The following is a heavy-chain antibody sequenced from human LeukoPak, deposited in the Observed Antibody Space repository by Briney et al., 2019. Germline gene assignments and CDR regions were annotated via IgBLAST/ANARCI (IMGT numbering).Heavy chain of an antibody. CDR3: ARGGFSSSWYPYYFDY. Sequence: GASVKVSCKASGYTFTGYYMHWVRQAPGQGLEWMGWISAYNGNTNYAQKLQGRVTMTTDTSTSTAYMELRSLRSDDTAVYYCARGGFSSSWYPYYFDYWGQGTLVTVSS. CDR1: GYTFTGYY. J-gene: IGHJ4*02. V-gene: IGHV1-18*04. CDR2: ISAYNGNT. D-gene: IGHD6-13*01.